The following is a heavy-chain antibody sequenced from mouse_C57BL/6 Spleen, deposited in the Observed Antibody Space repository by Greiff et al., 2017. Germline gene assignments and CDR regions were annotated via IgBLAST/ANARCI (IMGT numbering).Heavy chain of an antibody. V-gene: IGHV1-81*01. CDR3: ARWKGSTMVTTEGGFDY. CDR2: IYPRSGNT. D-gene: IGHD2-2*01. J-gene: IGHJ2*01. Sequence: VQLQQSGAALARPGASVKLSCKASGYTFTSYGISWVKQRTGQGLEWIGEIYPRSGNTYYNEKFKGKATLTADKSSSTAYMELRSLTSADSAVYFCARWKGSTMVTTEGGFDYWGQGTTLTVSS. CDR1: GYTFTSYG.